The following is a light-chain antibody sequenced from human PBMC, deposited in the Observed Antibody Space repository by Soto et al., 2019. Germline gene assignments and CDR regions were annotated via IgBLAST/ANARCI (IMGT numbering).Light chain of an antibody. Sequence: QAVVTQPPSVSGAPGQRVTISCSGSSSNIGAGYDVHWYQQLPGMAPKLLISGNSNRPSGIPDRFSGSNSDTSASLAITGLQAEDEADYYCQSYDSSLIAWVFGGGTKVTVL. CDR2: GNS. J-gene: IGLJ3*02. V-gene: IGLV1-40*01. CDR1: SSNIGAGYD. CDR3: QSYDSSLIAWV.